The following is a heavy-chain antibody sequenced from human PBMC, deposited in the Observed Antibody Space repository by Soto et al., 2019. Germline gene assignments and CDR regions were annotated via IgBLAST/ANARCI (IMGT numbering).Heavy chain of an antibody. CDR3: ARGSGVGVAGMDV. J-gene: IGHJ6*02. CDR2: SCYSGIT. Sequence: QGQLQESGPRLVKPLQTLSLTCTVSGDSINSGDYYWSWIRQPPGRGLEWVGYSCYSGITDYNPSLTSRMTISMDTSKNQFSLRWNSVTAADPAVYFCARGSGVGVAGMDVLGQGTTVSVSS. CDR1: GDSINSGDYY. V-gene: IGHV4-30-4*01. D-gene: IGHD3-10*01.